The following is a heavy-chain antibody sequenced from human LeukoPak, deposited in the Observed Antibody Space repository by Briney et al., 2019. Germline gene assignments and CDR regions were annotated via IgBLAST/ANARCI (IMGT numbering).Heavy chain of an antibody. CDR2: IYYSGST. J-gene: IGHJ4*02. V-gene: IGHV4-59*01. CDR1: GGSISSYY. Sequence: PSETLSLTCTVSGGSISSYYWSWIRQPPGKGLEWIGYIYYSGSTNYNPSLKSRVTISVDTSKNQFSLKLSPVTAADTAVYYCARVGAAAGTLDYWGQGTLVTVSS. CDR3: ARVGAAAGTLDY. D-gene: IGHD6-13*01.